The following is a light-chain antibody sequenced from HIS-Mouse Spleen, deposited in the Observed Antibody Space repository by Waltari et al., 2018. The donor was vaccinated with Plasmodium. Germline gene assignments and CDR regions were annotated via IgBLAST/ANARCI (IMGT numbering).Light chain of an antibody. V-gene: IGKV3-11*01. CDR3: QQRSNWPPT. CDR1: QSVSSY. CDR2: DAS. J-gene: IGKJ5*01. Sequence: EIVLTQSPATLSLSPGERATLSCRASQSVSSYLAWYQQKPAQAPRLLIYDASNRSTGSPARFSGSGSGTDFTLTIISLEPEDFAVYYCQQRSNWPPTFGQGTRLEIK.